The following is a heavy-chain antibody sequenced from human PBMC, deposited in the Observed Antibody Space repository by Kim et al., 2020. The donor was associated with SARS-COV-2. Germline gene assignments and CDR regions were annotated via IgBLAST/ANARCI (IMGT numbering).Heavy chain of an antibody. CDR2: INAGNGNT. Sequence: ASVKVSCKASGYTFTSYAMHRVRQAPGQRLEWMGCINAGNGNTKYSQKFQGRVTITRDTSASTAYMELSSLRSEDTAVYYCARGGVNIVVVPAAVLDNTWFDPWGQGTLVTVSS. CDR3: ARGGVNIVVVPAAVLDNTWFDP. CDR1: GYTFTSYA. D-gene: IGHD2-2*01. V-gene: IGHV1-3*01. J-gene: IGHJ5*02.